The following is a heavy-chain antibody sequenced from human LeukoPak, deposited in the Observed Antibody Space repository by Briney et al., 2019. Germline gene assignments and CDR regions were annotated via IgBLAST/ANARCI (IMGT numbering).Heavy chain of an antibody. J-gene: IGHJ3*02. V-gene: IGHV1-3*03. CDR3: ARGAYDFWSGSYVFDI. Sequence: ASVKVSCKASGYTFTSYYMHWVRQAPGQRLEWMGWINAGNGNTKYSQEFQGRVTITRDTSATTAYMELSSLRSEDMAVYYCARGAYDFWSGSYVFDIWGQGTMVTVSS. CDR2: INAGNGNT. D-gene: IGHD3-3*01. CDR1: GYTFTSYY.